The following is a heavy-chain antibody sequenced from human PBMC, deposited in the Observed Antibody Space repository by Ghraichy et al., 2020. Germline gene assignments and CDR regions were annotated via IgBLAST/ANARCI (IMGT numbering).Heavy chain of an antibody. CDR3: AREGGSLSGYCSSTSCHHGMDV. D-gene: IGHD2-2*01. CDR1: GYTFTGYY. Sequence: ASVKVSCKASGYTFTGYYMHWVRQAPGQGLEWMGWINPNSGGTNYAQKFQGRVTMTRDTSISTAYMELSRLRSDDTAVYYCAREGGSLSGYCSSTSCHHGMDVWGQGTTVTVSS. CDR2: INPNSGGT. J-gene: IGHJ6*02. V-gene: IGHV1-2*02.